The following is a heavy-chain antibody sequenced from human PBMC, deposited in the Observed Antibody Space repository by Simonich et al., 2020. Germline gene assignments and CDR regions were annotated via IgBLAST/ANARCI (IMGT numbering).Heavy chain of an antibody. CDR2: INSDGSST. D-gene: IGHD4-4*01. CDR1: GFTFSSYW. J-gene: IGHJ3*02. CDR3: ARDYSNYDAFDI. Sequence: EVQLVESGGGLVQPGGSLRLSCAASGFTFSSYWMHWVRQAPGKGLVWGSRINSDGSSTSYEDSLKGRFTISRDNAKNTLYLQMNSLRAEDTAVYYCARDYSNYDAFDIWGQGTMVTVSS. V-gene: IGHV3-74*01.